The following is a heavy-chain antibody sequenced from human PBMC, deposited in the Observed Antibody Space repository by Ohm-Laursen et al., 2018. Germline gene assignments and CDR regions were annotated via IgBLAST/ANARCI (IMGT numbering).Heavy chain of an antibody. CDR2: IYHSGNT. D-gene: IGHD7-27*01. CDR3: ARALGGYPISYYYGMDV. J-gene: IGHJ6*02. V-gene: IGHV4-38-2*01. Sequence: SETLSLTCAVSGYSISSGYYWGWIRQPPGKGLEWIGSIYHSGNTYYNPSLKSRVTISVDTSKNQFSLKLSSVTAADTAVYYCARALGGYPISYYYGMDVWGQGTTVTVSS. CDR1: GYSISSGYY.